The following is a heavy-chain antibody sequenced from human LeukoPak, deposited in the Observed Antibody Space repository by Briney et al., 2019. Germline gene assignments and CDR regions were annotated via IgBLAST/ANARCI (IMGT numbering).Heavy chain of an antibody. CDR1: GGSISSYY. CDR3: ARMSSGYDLVLGYYYYMDV. V-gene: IGHV4-4*07. J-gene: IGHJ6*03. Sequence: SETLSLTCTVSGGSISSYYWSWTRQPAGKGLEWIGRIYTSGSTNYNPSLKSRVTMSVDTSKNQFSLKLSSVTAADTAVYYCARMSSGYDLVLGYYYYMDVWGKGTTVTISS. CDR2: IYTSGST. D-gene: IGHD5-12*01.